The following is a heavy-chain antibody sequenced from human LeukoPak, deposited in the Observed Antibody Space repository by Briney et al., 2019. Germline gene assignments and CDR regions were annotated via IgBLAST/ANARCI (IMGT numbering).Heavy chain of an antibody. CDR3: SKDPYRYAFEYPDS. CDR1: GFTFSSYG. CDR2: ISNDGSKK. D-gene: IGHD5-18*01. Sequence: GGSLRLSCAASGFTFSSYGMHWVRQAPGKGLDWVAVISNDGSKKYYADSVKGRFTISRDNSKNTLSLQVSSLRTEDTAVYYRSKDPYRYAFEYPDSRGQGTLVTVSS. V-gene: IGHV3-30*18. J-gene: IGHJ4*02.